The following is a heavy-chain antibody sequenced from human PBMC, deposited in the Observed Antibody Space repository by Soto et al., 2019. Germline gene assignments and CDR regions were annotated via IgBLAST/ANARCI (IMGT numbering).Heavy chain of an antibody. CDR3: ARGDFWSGYYRRFDY. V-gene: IGHV3-33*01. CDR2: IWYDGSNK. J-gene: IGHJ4*02. Sequence: PGGSLRLSCAASGFTFSSYGMHWVRQAPGKGLEWVAVIWYDGSNKYYADSVKGRFTISRDNSKNTLYLQMNSLRAEDTAVYYCARGDFWSGYYRRFDYWGQGTLVTVS. CDR1: GFTFSSYG. D-gene: IGHD3-3*01.